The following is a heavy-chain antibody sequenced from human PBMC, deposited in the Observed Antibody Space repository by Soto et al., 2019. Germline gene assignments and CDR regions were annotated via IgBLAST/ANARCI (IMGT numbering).Heavy chain of an antibody. D-gene: IGHD2-15*01. V-gene: IGHV3-64*01. Sequence: ESGGGLVQPGGSLRLSCAASGFTFSSYAMHWVRQAPGKGLEYVSVISSNGGSTYYANSVKGRFTISRDNFKNTLYLQMGSLRAEDMAVYYCARGIFDSYGMDVWGQGTTVTVSS. J-gene: IGHJ6*02. CDR3: ARGIFDSYGMDV. CDR2: ISSNGGST. CDR1: GFTFSSYA.